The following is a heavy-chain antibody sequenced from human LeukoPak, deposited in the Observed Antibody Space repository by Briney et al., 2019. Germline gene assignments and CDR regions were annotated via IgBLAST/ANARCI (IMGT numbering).Heavy chain of an antibody. CDR2: ISSSSSHI. CDR3: SDVSGSY. D-gene: IGHD3-10*01. Sequence: GGSLRLSCAASGFTFSSYNMNWVRQPPGKGLEWVSFISSSSSHIYYADSVKGRFTISRDNAKNSLYLQMNSLRAEDTAVYYCSDVSGSYWGQGTLVTVSS. J-gene: IGHJ4*02. CDR1: GFTFSSYN. V-gene: IGHV3-21*01.